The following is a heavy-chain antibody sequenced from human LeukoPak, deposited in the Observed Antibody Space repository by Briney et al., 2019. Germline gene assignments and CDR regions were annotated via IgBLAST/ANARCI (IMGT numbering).Heavy chain of an antibody. V-gene: IGHV3-53*01. CDR3: ARVAFRSSSYISGIEY. D-gene: IGHD6-6*01. J-gene: IGHJ4*02. Sequence: GSLRLSCAASGFTVSSNYMSWVRQAPGKRLEWVSVIYSGGSTYYADSVKGRFTISRDNSKNTLYLQMNSLRAEDTAVYYCARVAFRSSSYISGIEYWGQGTLVTVSS. CDR1: GFTVSSNY. CDR2: IYSGGST.